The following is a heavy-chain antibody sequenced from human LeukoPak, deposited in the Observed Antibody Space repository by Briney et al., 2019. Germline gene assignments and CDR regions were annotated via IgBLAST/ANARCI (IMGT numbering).Heavy chain of an antibody. V-gene: IGHV3-53*01. J-gene: IGHJ4*02. D-gene: IGHD5-12*01. CDR2: ISSGGNT. CDR1: GFTVTSNY. Sequence: GGSLRLSCAASGFTVTSNYVTWVRQAPGKGLEWVSVISSGGNTYYADSVKGRFTISRDNSKNTVYLQMNGLRAEDTAVYYCAREVRGYYFDYWGQGTLVTASS. CDR3: AREVRGYYFDY.